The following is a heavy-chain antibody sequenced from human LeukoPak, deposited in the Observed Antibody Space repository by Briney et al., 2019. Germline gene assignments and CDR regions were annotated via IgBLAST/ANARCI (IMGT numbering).Heavy chain of an antibody. CDR1: GGSISSYY. D-gene: IGHD2-15*01. CDR2: IYYSGST. V-gene: IGHV4-59*01. Sequence: SETLSLTCTVSGGSISSYYWGWIRQPPGKGLEWIGYIYYSGSTNYNPSLKSRVTISVDTSKNQFSLKLSSVTPADTAVYYCARFAATPPYYQYYYMDVWGKGTTVTISS. J-gene: IGHJ6*03. CDR3: ARFAATPPYYQYYYMDV.